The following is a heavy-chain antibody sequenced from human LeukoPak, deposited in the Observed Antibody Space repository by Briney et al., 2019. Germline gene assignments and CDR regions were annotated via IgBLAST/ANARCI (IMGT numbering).Heavy chain of an antibody. D-gene: IGHD6-19*01. V-gene: IGHV3-7*01. CDR1: GFTFTSFW. CDR2: IKQDGSEK. J-gene: IGHJ4*02. Sequence: PGGSLRLSCEASGFTFTSFWMSWVRQAPGKGLEWVANIKQDGSEKYYVDPVKGRFTISRDNAKNSLYLQMNSLRAEDTAVYYCARDTSGGWYGLIDYWGQGTRVTVSS. CDR3: ARDTSGGWYGLIDY.